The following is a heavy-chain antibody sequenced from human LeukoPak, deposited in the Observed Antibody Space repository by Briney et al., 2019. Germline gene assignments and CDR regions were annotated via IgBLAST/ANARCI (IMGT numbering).Heavy chain of an antibody. Sequence: GASVKVSCKASGYSFTGYYMDWVRQAPGQGLEWMGWINPSNGGTNYAQKFQGRVTMTRDTSISTAYMDLRRLRSDDTAVYYCAREPLTAYCGGDCYRDAFDIWGQGTMVTVSS. D-gene: IGHD2-21*02. J-gene: IGHJ3*02. CDR1: GYSFTGYY. V-gene: IGHV1-2*02. CDR3: AREPLTAYCGGDCYRDAFDI. CDR2: INPSNGGT.